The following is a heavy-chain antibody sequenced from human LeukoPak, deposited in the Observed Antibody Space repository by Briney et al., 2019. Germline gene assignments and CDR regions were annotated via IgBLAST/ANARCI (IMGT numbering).Heavy chain of an antibody. V-gene: IGHV3-48*03. CDR3: ARAFGSGSYSF. CDR2: ISSSGSTK. CDR1: GFAFSSYG. D-gene: IGHD3-10*01. J-gene: IGHJ4*02. Sequence: GGSLRLSCAASGFAFSSYGMNWVRQAPGKGLEWVSYISSSGSTKYYADSVKGRITISRDNAKKSMYLQMNSLRAEDTAVYYCARAFGSGSYSFWGQGTLVSVSS.